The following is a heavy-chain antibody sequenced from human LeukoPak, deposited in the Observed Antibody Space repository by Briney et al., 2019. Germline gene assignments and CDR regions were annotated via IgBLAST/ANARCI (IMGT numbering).Heavy chain of an antibody. J-gene: IGHJ4*02. V-gene: IGHV3-7*01. CDR3: ARRKEVQTTFDY. Sequence: GGSLRLSCVAPGFVFSNYWMGWVRQAPGKGLEWVANIKEDGGETYYVDSVKGRFTISRDNAKNSLDLQMSSLRDEDTAVYYCARRKEVQTTFDYWGQGTLVTVSS. CDR1: GFVFSNYW. D-gene: IGHD4/OR15-4a*01. CDR2: IKEDGGET.